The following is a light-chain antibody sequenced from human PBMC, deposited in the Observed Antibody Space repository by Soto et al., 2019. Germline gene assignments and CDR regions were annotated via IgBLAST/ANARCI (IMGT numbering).Light chain of an antibody. CDR3: QSYDSRLSGWV. CDR1: SSNIGAGYD. J-gene: IGLJ3*02. V-gene: IGLV1-40*01. Sequence: QSVLTQPPSLSGAPGQRVTISCTGSSSNIGAGYDVHWYQQLPGTAPKLLIYHNANRPSGVPDRFSGSKSGTSASLAITGLLAEDEADYYCQSYDSRLSGWVFGGGTQLTVL. CDR2: HNA.